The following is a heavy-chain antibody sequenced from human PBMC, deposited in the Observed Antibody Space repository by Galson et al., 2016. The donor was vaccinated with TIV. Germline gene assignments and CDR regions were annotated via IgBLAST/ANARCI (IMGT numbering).Heavy chain of an antibody. D-gene: IGHD3-10*01. Sequence: ETLSLTCTVSGDSISSTSYFWGWIRQSPGKGLEWIGGDFYSGSTFYSGNIYYTPSLKSRLTISVDTSKNQFSLRLSSVTAADTAVYYCARLTYNYGSGRYPWFDPWGQGTQVTVSS. CDR1: GDSISSTSYF. V-gene: IGHV4-39*01. CDR3: ARLTYNYGSGRYPWFDP. J-gene: IGHJ5*02. CDR2: DFYSGST.